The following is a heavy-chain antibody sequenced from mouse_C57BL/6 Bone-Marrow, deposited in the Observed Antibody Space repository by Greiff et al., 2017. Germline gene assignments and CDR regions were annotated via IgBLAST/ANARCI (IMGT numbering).Heavy chain of an antibody. V-gene: IGHV1-9*01. CDR3: ARCPIYYYGSSYSRDYFDY. J-gene: IGHJ2*01. D-gene: IGHD1-1*01. CDR1: GYTFTGYW. Sequence: QVQLQQSGAELMKPGASVKLSCKATGYTFTGYWIEWVKQRPGHGLEWIGEILPGSGSTNYNEKFKGKATFTADTSSNTAYMQLSSLTTEDSAIXYCARCPIYYYGSSYSRDYFDYWGQGTTLTVSS. CDR2: ILPGSGST.